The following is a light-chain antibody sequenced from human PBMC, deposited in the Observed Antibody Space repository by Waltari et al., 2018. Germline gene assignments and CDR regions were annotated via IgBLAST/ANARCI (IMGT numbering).Light chain of an antibody. CDR3: HSRDASGVGGS. J-gene: IGLJ2*01. Sequence: SSELTQDPAVSVAMGQSVRITCQGDSLRSYYARWYQQRPGQAPILVMYDKNNRPSGVPDRFSGSSSDNTASLTITGAQAEDEASYYCHSRDASGVGGSFGGGTKLTVL. CDR2: DKN. V-gene: IGLV3-19*01. CDR1: SLRSYY.